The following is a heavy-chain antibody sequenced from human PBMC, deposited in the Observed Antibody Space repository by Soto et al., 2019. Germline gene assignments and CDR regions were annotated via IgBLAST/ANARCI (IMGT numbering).Heavy chain of an antibody. V-gene: IGHV4-34*01. J-gene: IGHJ5*02. CDR3: ARDAFCGSGTCRVGHWFDP. D-gene: IGHD2-21*01. Sequence: SETLSLTCAVSGGPFSGVYWSWIRESPGKGLEWIGGVNHRGSANYNPSLESRVTMSVDTSKNQFSLKLTSVTAADSAVYYCARDAFCGSGTCRVGHWFDPWGQGTLVTVSS. CDR2: VNHRGSA. CDR1: GGPFSGVY.